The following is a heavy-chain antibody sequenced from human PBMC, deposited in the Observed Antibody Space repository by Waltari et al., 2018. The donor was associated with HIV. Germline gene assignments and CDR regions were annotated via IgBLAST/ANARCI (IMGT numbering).Heavy chain of an antibody. CDR1: GLPFSSFA. V-gene: IGHV3-23*01. D-gene: IGHD5-12*01. Sequence: EVQLLESGGGLVQPGGSLRLSCAASGLPFSSFAMSWVRQAPGKGLEWVAAISGTCARTYYADSVKGRFTISRDNSKNTLYLQMNSLRADDTALYYCAKDLNGYDRFDYWGQGTLVTVSS. J-gene: IGHJ4*02. CDR3: AKDLNGYDRFDY. CDR2: ISGTCART.